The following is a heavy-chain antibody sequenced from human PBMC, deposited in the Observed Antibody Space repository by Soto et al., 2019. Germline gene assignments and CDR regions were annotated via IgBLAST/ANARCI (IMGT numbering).Heavy chain of an antibody. V-gene: IGHV3-23*01. Sequence: HPGGSLRLSCAASGFTFSSYAMSWVRQAPGKGLEWVSAISGSGGSTYYADSVKGRFTISRDNSKNTLYLQMNSLRAEDTAVYYCAKGFEVVVIGYYFDYWGQGTLVTVSS. CDR3: AKGFEVVVIGYYFDY. CDR2: ISGSGGST. CDR1: GFTFSSYA. J-gene: IGHJ4*02. D-gene: IGHD3-22*01.